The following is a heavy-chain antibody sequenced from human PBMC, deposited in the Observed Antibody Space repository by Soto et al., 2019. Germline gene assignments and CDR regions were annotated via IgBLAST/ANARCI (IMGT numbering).Heavy chain of an antibody. D-gene: IGHD5-18*01. CDR3: ARXRWIQLWLPDYYYGMDV. V-gene: IGHV4-59*01. J-gene: IGHJ6*02. Sequence: SETLSLTCAVSGGSISSYYWSWIRQPPGKGLEWIGYIYYSGSTNYNPSLKSRVTISVNTSKKQFSLKLSSVTAADTAVYYCARXRWIQLWLPDYYYGMDVWGQGTTVTVSS. CDR2: IYYSGST. CDR1: GGSISSYY.